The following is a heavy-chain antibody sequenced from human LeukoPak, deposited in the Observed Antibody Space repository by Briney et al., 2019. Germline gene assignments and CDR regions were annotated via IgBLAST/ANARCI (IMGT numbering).Heavy chain of an antibody. D-gene: IGHD3-22*01. Sequence: SETLSLTCTVSGVSISNSIYYWSWIRQPPGKGLEWIGEINHSGSTNYNPSLKSRVTISVDTSKNQFSLKLSSVTAADTAVYYCARSYYYDSSGYYPSYYYYYGMDVWGQGTTVTVSS. J-gene: IGHJ6*02. V-gene: IGHV4-39*07. CDR3: ARSYYYDSSGYYPSYYYYYGMDV. CDR2: INHSGST. CDR1: GVSISNSIYY.